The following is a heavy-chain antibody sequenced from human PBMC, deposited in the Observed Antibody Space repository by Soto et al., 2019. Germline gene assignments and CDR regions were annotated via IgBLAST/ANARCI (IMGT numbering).Heavy chain of an antibody. V-gene: IGHV1-69*13. J-gene: IGHJ4*02. Sequence: VASVKVSCKASGGTFSSYAISWVRQAPGQGLEWMGGIIPIFGTANYAQKFQGRVTITADESTSTAYMELSSLRSEDTAVYYCARGKGSSGEIFDYWGQGTLVTVSS. CDR3: ARGKGSSGEIFDY. D-gene: IGHD6-6*01. CDR2: IIPIFGTA. CDR1: GGTFSSYA.